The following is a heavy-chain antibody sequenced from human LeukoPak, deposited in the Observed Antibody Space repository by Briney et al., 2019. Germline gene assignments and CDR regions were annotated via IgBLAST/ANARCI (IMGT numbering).Heavy chain of an antibody. V-gene: IGHV1-24*01. J-gene: IGHJ4*02. CDR3: ATAYYDYVWGSYRYDY. D-gene: IGHD3-16*02. CDR2: FDPEDGET. CDR1: GYTLTELS. Sequence: ASVKVSCKVSGYTLTELSMHWVRQAPGKGLEWMGGFDPEDGETIYEQMFQGRVTMTEDTSTDTAYMELSSLRSEDTAVYYCATAYYDYVWGSYRYDYWGQGTLVTVSS.